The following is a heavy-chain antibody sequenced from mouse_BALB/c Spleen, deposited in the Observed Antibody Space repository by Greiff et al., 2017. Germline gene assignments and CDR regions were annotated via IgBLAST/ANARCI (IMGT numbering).Heavy chain of an antibody. V-gene: IGHV5-12-2*01. D-gene: IGHD2-14*01. CDR1: GFTFSSYT. CDR3: ARAGYVFDY. CDR2: ISNGGGST. J-gene: IGHJ2*01. Sequence: EVHLVESGGGLVQPGGSLKLSCAASGFTFSSYTMSWVRQTPEKRLEWVAYISNGGGSTYYPDTVKGRFTISRDNAKNTLYLQMSSLKSEDTAMYYCARAGYVFDYWGQGTTLTVSS.